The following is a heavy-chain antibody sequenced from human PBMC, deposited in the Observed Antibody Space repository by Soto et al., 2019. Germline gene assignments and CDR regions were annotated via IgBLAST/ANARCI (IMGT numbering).Heavy chain of an antibody. J-gene: IGHJ6*02. CDR2: IYSGGST. Sequence: GGSLRLSCAASGFTVSSNYMSWVRQAPGKGLEWVSVIYSGGSTYYADSVKGRFTISRDNSKNTLYLQMNSLRAEDTAVYHCARVQVDTYYYYGMDVWGQGTTVTVSS. D-gene: IGHD5-18*01. V-gene: IGHV3-53*01. CDR3: ARVQVDTYYYYGMDV. CDR1: GFTVSSNY.